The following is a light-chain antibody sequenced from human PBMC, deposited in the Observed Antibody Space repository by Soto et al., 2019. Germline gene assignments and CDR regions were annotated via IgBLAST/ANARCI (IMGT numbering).Light chain of an antibody. Sequence: EVVLTQSPATLSLSPRARATLSCRASQSVGNFLAWYQQKPGQAPRLLIYDVSNRATGIPARFGGSGSGTDFTLTISSLQPDDFATYYCQHYNSYSEAFGQGTKVELK. CDR2: DVS. CDR1: QSVGNF. CDR3: QHYNSYSEA. J-gene: IGKJ1*01. V-gene: IGKV3-11*01.